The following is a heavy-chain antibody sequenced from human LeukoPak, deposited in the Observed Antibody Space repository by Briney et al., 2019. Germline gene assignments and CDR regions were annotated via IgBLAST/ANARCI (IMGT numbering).Heavy chain of an antibody. CDR1: GFTFSSYS. J-gene: IGHJ4*02. CDR2: ISGSGRTI. CDR3: AKDHDSSGYYYPSY. Sequence: GGSLRLSCAVSGFTFSSYSMNWVRQAPGKGLEWVSYISGSGRTIYYADSMKGRFTISRDNAKKSLHLQMDSLRAEDTAVYYCAKDHDSSGYYYPSYWGQGTLVTVSS. V-gene: IGHV3-48*01. D-gene: IGHD3-22*01.